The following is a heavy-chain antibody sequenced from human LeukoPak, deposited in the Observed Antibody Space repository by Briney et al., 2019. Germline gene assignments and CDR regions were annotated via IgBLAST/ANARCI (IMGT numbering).Heavy chain of an antibody. CDR3: ARDLGYCSGGSCTFRFDP. Sequence: ASVKVSRKSSGYTFSSYGISWVRQAHGPGLELMGWISTYNGNTNYGYTNYVQKLLGRATLTTDTSTSTVYMELRSLRSDDTAVYYCARDLGYCSGGSCTFRFDPWGQGTLVTVSS. CDR1: GYTFSSYG. D-gene: IGHD2-15*01. CDR2: ISTYNGNTNYGYT. V-gene: IGHV1-18*04. J-gene: IGHJ5*02.